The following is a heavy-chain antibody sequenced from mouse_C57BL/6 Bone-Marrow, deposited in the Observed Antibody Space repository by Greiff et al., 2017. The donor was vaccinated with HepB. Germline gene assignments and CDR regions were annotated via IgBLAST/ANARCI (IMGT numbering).Heavy chain of an antibody. CDR2: IYPGNSDT. CDR1: GYTFTSYW. J-gene: IGHJ4*01. D-gene: IGHD1-1*01. V-gene: IGHV1-5*01. CDR3: TVPYYYGSSYAMDY. Sequence: VQLQQSGTVLARPGASVKMSCKTSGYTFTSYWMHWVKQRPGQGLEWLGAIYPGNSDTSYNQKFKGKAKLTAVTSASTAYMELSSLTNEDSAVYYCTVPYYYGSSYAMDYWGQGTSVTVSS.